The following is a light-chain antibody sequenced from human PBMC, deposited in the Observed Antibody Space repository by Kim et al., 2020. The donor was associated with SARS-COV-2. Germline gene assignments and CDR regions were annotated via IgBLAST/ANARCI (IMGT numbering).Light chain of an antibody. CDR1: QSLLNRNGNNY. V-gene: IGKV2-28*01. Sequence: EIVMTQSPLSLPVIPGEPASISCRSSQSLLNRNGNNYLDWYMQKPGQSPQLLIYLGSNRAPGVPDRFSGSGSDTDFTLKISRVEAEDVGVYYCMQALRAPYTFGQGTKLEI. CDR2: LGS. J-gene: IGKJ2*01. CDR3: MQALRAPYT.